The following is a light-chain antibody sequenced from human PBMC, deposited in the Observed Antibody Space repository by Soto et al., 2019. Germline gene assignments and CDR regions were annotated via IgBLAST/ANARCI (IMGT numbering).Light chain of an antibody. CDR1: QNIINY. J-gene: IGKJ5*01. Sequence: DIQMTQSPSSLSASVGDRVTITCRASQNIINYLNWYQQKPGKAPQLLIYVASRLESGVPSRFSGSGSGTDFTLTISSLQPEDFATYYCQQSYKAPITFGQGPRLDI. V-gene: IGKV1-39*01. CDR3: QQSYKAPIT. CDR2: VAS.